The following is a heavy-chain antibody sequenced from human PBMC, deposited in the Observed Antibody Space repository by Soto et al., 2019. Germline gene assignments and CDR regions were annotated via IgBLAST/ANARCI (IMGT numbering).Heavy chain of an antibody. V-gene: IGHV5-51*01. CDR3: FRGGVTSRTFDY. J-gene: IGHJ4*02. D-gene: IGHD3-16*01. CDR1: GYIIKDYW. Sequence: GESLKISCKASGYIIKDYWIGWVRQMPGQGLEWMGIIFPDDSDTRYSPSFQGHVTISVDKSISTAYVQWSSLKASDSAIYYCFRGGVTSRTFDYWGQGTLVTVSS. CDR2: IFPDDSDT.